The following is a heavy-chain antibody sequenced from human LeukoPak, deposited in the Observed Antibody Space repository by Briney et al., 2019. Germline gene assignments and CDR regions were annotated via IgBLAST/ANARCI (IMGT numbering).Heavy chain of an antibody. CDR2: ISYDGSNK. J-gene: IGHJ6*02. CDR3: ARSPQRLVGGRYYYYGMDV. CDR1: GFTFSSYA. D-gene: IGHD2-15*01. Sequence: PGGSLRLSCAASGFTFSSYAMHWVRQAPGKGLEWVAVISYDGSNKYYADSVKGRFTISRDNSKNTLYLQMNSLRAEDTAVYYCARSPQRLVGGRYYYYGMDVWGQGTTVTVSS. V-gene: IGHV3-30-3*01.